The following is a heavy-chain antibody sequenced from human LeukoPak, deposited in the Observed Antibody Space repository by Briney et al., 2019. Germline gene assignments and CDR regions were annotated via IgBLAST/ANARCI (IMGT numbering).Heavy chain of an antibody. V-gene: IGHV1-24*01. CDR2: FDPEDGET. Sequence: ASVKVSCKVSGYTLTELSMHWVRQAPGKGLEWMGGFDPEDGETIYAQKFQGRVTMTEDTSTDTAYMELSSLRSEDTAVYYCANSYGDYRAGDAFDIWGQGTMVTVSS. CDR1: GYTLTELS. CDR3: ANSYGDYRAGDAFDI. D-gene: IGHD4-17*01. J-gene: IGHJ3*02.